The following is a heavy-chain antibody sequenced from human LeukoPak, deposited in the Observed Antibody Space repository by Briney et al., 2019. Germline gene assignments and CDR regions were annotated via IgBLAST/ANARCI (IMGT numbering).Heavy chain of an antibody. CDR1: GYRFIDNY. D-gene: IGHD1-26*01. V-gene: IGHV1-2*02. J-gene: IGHJ4*02. CDR3: ARVGWELRGGGDY. CDR2: INPKGGVT. Sequence: ASVKVSCKTSGYRFIDNYIHWVRQVPGQGLEWMGWINPKGGVTNYAQKFQGRVTMTRNTSISTAYMELSSLRSEDTAVYYCARVGWELRGGGDYWGQGTLVTVSS.